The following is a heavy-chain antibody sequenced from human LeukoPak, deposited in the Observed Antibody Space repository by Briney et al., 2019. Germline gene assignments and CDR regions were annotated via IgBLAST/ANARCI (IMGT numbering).Heavy chain of an antibody. D-gene: IGHD6-19*01. V-gene: IGHV3-30*04. CDR2: ISYDGSNK. CDR3: ARDKGYSSGWYEAY. Sequence: PGGSLRLSCAASGFTFSSYAMHWVRQAPGKGLEWVAVISYDGSNKYYADSVKGRFTISRDNSKNTLYLQMNSLRAEDTAVYYCARDKGYSSGWYEAYWGQGTLVTVSS. J-gene: IGHJ4*02. CDR1: GFTFSSYA.